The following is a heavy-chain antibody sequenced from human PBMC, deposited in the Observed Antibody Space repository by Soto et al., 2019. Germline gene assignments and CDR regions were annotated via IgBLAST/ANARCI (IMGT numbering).Heavy chain of an antibody. CDR1: GEYFSANY. CDR3: ATGGLFSS. J-gene: IGHJ5*02. Sequence: ASETLSLTCDISGEYFSANYWSWIRQTPGKGLEWLGEINHAGTTDYNPSVEDRIIISADASKNQFSLKLTSVTAMDTAVYYCATGGLFSSWGQGIQVTVAS. D-gene: IGHD3-3*01. V-gene: IGHV4-34*01. CDR2: INHAGTT.